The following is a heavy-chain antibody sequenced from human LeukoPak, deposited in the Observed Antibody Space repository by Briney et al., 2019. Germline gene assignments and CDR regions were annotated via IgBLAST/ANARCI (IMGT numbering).Heavy chain of an antibody. CDR3: ARETSAPGSYLDF. Sequence: QAGGSLRLSCAASGFTFSTYAMHWVRQAPGKGLEWVAVISKDGINKYYGGSVKGRFTISRDNSKSTVYLQLDSLSPEDTATYYCARETSAPGSYLDFWGRGTLVIVSS. V-gene: IGHV3-30*04. CDR1: GFTFSTYA. CDR2: ISKDGINK. D-gene: IGHD3-10*01. J-gene: IGHJ4*02.